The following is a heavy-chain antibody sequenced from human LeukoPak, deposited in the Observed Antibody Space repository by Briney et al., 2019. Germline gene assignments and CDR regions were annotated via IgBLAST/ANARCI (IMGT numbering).Heavy chain of an antibody. V-gene: IGHV4-39*01. D-gene: IGHD2-21*02. CDR2: IYYRGST. CDR1: GGSISGSSYY. J-gene: IGHJ4*02. Sequence: PSETLSLTCSVSGGSISGSSYYWGWIRQPPGKGLEWIGNIYYRGSTYYNPSLKSRVIMSIDTSKNQFSLKVNSVTATDTAVYYCAKTVWSRLAEGLDSWGQGTLVTVSS. CDR3: AKTVWSRLAEGLDS.